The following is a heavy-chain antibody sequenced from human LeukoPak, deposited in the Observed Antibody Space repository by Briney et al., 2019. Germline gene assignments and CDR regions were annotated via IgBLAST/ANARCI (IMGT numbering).Heavy chain of an antibody. V-gene: IGHV3-21*01. CDR2: IGGSSSSL. CDR3: AKEAGQDYGALDAFDV. Sequence: GGSLRLSCAASGFTFSGYNMNWVRQAPGKGLEWVSSIGGSSSSLYYAESVKGRFTISRDNARNSLYLQMNSVRAEDTAVYYCAKEAGQDYGALDAFDVWGQGTMVTVSS. CDR1: GFTFSGYN. J-gene: IGHJ3*01. D-gene: IGHD4-17*01.